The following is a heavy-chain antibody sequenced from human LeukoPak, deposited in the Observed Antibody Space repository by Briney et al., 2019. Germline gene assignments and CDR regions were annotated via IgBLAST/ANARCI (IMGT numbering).Heavy chain of an antibody. Sequence: SETLSLTCTVSGGSISSSSYYWGWIRQPPGKGLEWIGSIYYSGSTYYNPSLKSRVTISVDTSKNQFSLKLSSVTAADTAVYYCARGDYGDYYRYFDLWGRGTLVTVSS. CDR1: GGSISSSSYY. CDR2: IYYSGST. CDR3: ARGDYGDYYRYFDL. J-gene: IGHJ2*01. D-gene: IGHD4-17*01. V-gene: IGHV4-39*07.